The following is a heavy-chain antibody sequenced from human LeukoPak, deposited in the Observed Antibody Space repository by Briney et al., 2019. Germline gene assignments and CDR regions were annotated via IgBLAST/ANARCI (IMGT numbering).Heavy chain of an antibody. V-gene: IGHV3-11*06. J-gene: IGHJ5*02. Sequence: GGSLRLSCAASGFTFSDYYMSWIRQAPGQGLEWVAYISHSSGFTNYADSVKGRFAISRDNAKSSLYLQMNSLSAEDTALYYCAREVSGDRWYNWFDPWGQGTLVTVSS. CDR1: GFTFSDYY. CDR2: ISHSSGFT. CDR3: AREVSGDRWYNWFDP. D-gene: IGHD4-17*01.